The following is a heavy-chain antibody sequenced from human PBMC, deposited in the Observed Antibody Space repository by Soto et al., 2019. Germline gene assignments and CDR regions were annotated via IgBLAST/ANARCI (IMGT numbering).Heavy chain of an antibody. Sequence: ASVKVSCKASGYTFTSYGISWVRQAPGQGLEWMGWISAYNGNTNYAQKLQGRVTMTTDTSTSTAYMELRSLRAEDTAVYYCAKDLFSVVPAAYYYYYGMDVWGQGTTVTVSS. CDR1: GYTFTSYG. V-gene: IGHV1-18*01. CDR3: AKDLFSVVPAAYYYYYGMDV. D-gene: IGHD2-2*01. J-gene: IGHJ6*02. CDR2: ISAYNGNT.